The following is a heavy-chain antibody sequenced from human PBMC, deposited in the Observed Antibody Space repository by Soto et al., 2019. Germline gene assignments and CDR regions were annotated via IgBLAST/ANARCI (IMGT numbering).Heavy chain of an antibody. D-gene: IGHD2-2*01. CDR1: GGTFSSYT. CDR2: IIPILGIA. J-gene: IGHJ4*02. CDR3: ASPKKGSSTSCYDY. Sequence: QVQLVQSGAEVKKPGSSVKVSCKASGGTFSSYTISWVRQAPGQGLEWMGRIIPILGIANYAQKFQGRVTITADKPTSTAYMELSSLRSEDTAVYYCASPKKGSSTSCYDYWGQGTLVTVSS. V-gene: IGHV1-69*02.